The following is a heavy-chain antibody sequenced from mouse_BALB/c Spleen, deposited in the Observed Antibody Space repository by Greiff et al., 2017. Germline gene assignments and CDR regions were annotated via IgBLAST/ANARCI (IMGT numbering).Heavy chain of an antibody. Sequence: KLVESGGGLVKPGGSLKLSCAASGFSFSSYAMSWVRQTPEKRLEWVASISSGGSTYYPDSVKGRFTISRDNARNILYLQMSSLRSEDTAMYYCALITTATYFDYWGQGTTLTVSS. D-gene: IGHD1-2*01. CDR3: ALITTATYFDY. V-gene: IGHV5-6-5*01. CDR1: GFSFSSYA. CDR2: ISSGGST. J-gene: IGHJ2*01.